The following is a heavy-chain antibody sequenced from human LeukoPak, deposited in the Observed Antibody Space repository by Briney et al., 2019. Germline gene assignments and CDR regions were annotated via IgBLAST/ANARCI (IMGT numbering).Heavy chain of an antibody. D-gene: IGHD6-13*01. CDR3: TTENLIAAGYYFDY. CDR1: GFAFSSFG. CDR2: IKSKTDGGTT. J-gene: IGHJ4*02. V-gene: IGHV3-15*01. Sequence: GGSLRLSCAASGFAFSSFGMHWVRQRPGKGLEWVGRIKSKTDGGTTDYAAPVKGRFTISRDDSKNTLYLQMNSLKTEDTAVYYCTTENLIAAGYYFDYWGQGTLVTVSS.